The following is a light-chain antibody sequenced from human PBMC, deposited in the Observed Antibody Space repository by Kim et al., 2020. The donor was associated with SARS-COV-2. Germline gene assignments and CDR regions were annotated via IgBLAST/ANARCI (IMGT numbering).Light chain of an antibody. CDR1: QGVSSY. J-gene: IGKJ4*01. V-gene: IGKV3-11*01. Sequence: SLSPGERATPSCRASQGVSSYLAWYQQKPGQAPRLLIYDASNRATGIPARFSGSGSGTDFTLTISSLEPEDFAVYYCQQRSNWPTFGGGTKVDIK. CDR3: QQRSNWPT. CDR2: DAS.